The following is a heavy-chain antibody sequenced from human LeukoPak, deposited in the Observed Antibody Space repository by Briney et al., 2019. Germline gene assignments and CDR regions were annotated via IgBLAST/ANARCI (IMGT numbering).Heavy chain of an antibody. CDR1: GFTFISYA. D-gene: IGHD5-18*01. Sequence: RGASLRLSWAAAGFTFISYAVRCARQDGGGGREWLAGISGFTTYYADSVKGRFTISRDNSKNTLYLEMNSLRAEDTAVYYCAKDGNYNYGQTFDYWGQGTLVIVSS. CDR3: AKDGNYNYGQTFDY. V-gene: IGHV3-23*01. J-gene: IGHJ4*02. CDR2: ISGFTT.